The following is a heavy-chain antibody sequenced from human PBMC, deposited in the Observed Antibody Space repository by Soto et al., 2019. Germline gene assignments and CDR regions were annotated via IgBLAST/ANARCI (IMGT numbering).Heavy chain of an antibody. Sequence: QVQLVESGGGVVQPGRSLRLSCAASGFTFSSYGMHWVRQAPGKGLEWVAVIWYDGSNKYYADSVKGRFTISRDNSKNTLYLQMNSLRAEDTAVYYCARPYGGNTGPHYYYYYGMDVWGQGTTVTVSS. J-gene: IGHJ6*02. V-gene: IGHV3-33*01. CDR2: IWYDGSNK. CDR1: GFTFSSYG. D-gene: IGHD2-15*01. CDR3: ARPYGGNTGPHYYYYYGMDV.